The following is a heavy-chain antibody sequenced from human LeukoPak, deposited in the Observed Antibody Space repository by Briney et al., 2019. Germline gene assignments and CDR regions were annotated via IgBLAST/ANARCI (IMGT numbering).Heavy chain of an antibody. CDR2: IYYSGST. D-gene: IGHD3-22*01. CDR1: GGSISSGDYY. J-gene: IGHJ4*02. V-gene: IGHV4-30-4*08. Sequence: SETLSLTCTVSGGSISSGDYYWSWIRQPPGKGLERIGYIYYSGSTYYNPSLKSRVTISVDTSKNQFSLKLSSVTAADTAVYYCARVDITTLEVDYWGQGTLVTVSS. CDR3: ARVDITTLEVDY.